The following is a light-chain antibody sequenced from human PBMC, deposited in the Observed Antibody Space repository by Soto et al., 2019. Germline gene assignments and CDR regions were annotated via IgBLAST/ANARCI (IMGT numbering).Light chain of an antibody. Sequence: QSALTQPASVSGSPGQSITISCTGTSSDVGGYNYVSWYQQHPGKAPKLMIYEVSNRPSGVSNRFSGSKSGNTASLTISGLQDEDEADYYCSSYTSSSNFYVFGTGIKVTVL. CDR3: SSYTSSSNFYV. CDR2: EVS. CDR1: SSDVGGYNY. V-gene: IGLV2-14*01. J-gene: IGLJ1*01.